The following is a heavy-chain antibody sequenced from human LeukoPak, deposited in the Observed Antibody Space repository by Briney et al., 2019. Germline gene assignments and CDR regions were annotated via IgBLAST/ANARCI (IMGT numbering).Heavy chain of an antibody. CDR1: AFTFSSYS. V-gene: IGHV3-21*01. CDR2: ISSSSSYI. D-gene: IGHD3-10*02. Sequence: GGSLRLSCAASAFTFSSYSMNWVRQAPGKGLEWVSSISSSSSYIYYADSVKGRFTISRDNAKNSLYLQMNSLRAEDTAVYYCAELGITMIGGVWGKGTTVTISS. J-gene: IGHJ6*04. CDR3: AELGITMIGGV.